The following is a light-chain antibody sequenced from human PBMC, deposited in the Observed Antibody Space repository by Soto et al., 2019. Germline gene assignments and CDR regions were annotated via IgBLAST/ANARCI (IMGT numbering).Light chain of an antibody. V-gene: IGKV3-11*01. CDR2: DAS. J-gene: IGKJ5*01. CDR1: QSVSSY. CDR3: QQRSNWPSLT. Sequence: EIVLTQSPATLSLSPGERATLSCRASQSVSSYLAWYQQKPGQAPRLLIYDASNRATGSPARFSGSGSGTDFTLTISSLEPEDFAVYYCQQRSNWPSLTFGQGTRLEMK.